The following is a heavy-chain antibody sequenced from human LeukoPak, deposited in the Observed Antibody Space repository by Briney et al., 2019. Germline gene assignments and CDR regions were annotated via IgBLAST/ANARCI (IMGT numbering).Heavy chain of an antibody. CDR2: INPNSGGT. D-gene: IGHD6-25*01. Sequence: ASVKVSCKASGYTLTGYYMHWVRQAPGQGLEWMGWINPNSGGTNYAQKFQGRVTMTRDTSISTAYMELSRLRSDDTAVYYCASSIAAAVGLDYWGQGTLVTVSS. J-gene: IGHJ4*02. V-gene: IGHV1-2*02. CDR1: GYTLTGYY. CDR3: ASSIAAAVGLDY.